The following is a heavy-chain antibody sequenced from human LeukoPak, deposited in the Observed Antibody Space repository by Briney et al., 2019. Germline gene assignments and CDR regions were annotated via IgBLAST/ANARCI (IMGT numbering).Heavy chain of an antibody. V-gene: IGHV3-23*01. CDR2: ISGSGGST. Sequence: PGGSLRLSCAASGFTFSSYAMSWVRQAPGKGLEWVSSISGSGGSTYYADSVKGRFTISRDNYKNTLYLQMNSLRAEDTTVYYCAKNKKSTTVTTIYYFDYWGQGTLVTVSS. CDR3: AKNKKSTTVTTIYYFDY. J-gene: IGHJ4*02. CDR1: GFTFSSYA. D-gene: IGHD1-1*01.